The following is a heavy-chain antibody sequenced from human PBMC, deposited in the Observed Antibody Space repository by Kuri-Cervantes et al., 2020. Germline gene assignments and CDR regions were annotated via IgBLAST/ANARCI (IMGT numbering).Heavy chain of an antibody. J-gene: IGHJ4*02. CDR3: TRTFVVVVAATPEWSDY. CDR1: GFTFGDYA. CDR2: IRSKAYGGTT. Sequence: GESLKISCTASGFTFGDYAMSWFRQAPGKGLEWVGFIRSKAYGGTTEYAASVKGRFTISRDDSKSIAYLQMNSLKTEDTAVYYCTRTFVVVVAATPEWSDYWGQGTLVTVSS. D-gene: IGHD2-15*01. V-gene: IGHV3-49*03.